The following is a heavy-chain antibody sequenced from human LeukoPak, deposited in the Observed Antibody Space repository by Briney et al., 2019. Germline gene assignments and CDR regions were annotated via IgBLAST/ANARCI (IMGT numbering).Heavy chain of an antibody. Sequence: GGSLRLSCAASGFTFRRYVLHWVRQAPGKGLEWVAVVSYDGRGEEYADSVKGRFIISRDDSRDTSYLQMNILRPEDTGLYYCARDLAYGGKAGIFDCWGQGVPVTVSA. CDR2: VSYDGRGE. D-gene: IGHD4/OR15-4a*01. CDR3: ARDLAYGGKAGIFDC. CDR1: GFTFRRYV. V-gene: IGHV3-30*03. J-gene: IGHJ4*02.